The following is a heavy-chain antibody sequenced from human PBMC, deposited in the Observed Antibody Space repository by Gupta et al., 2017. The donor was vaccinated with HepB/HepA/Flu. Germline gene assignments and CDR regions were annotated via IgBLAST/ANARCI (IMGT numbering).Heavy chain of an antibody. CDR3: ARHGSTSCCYYMDV. CDR2: IYYSGST. CDR1: GGSISSSSYY. V-gene: IGHV4-39*01. J-gene: IGHJ6*03. Sequence: QLQLQESGPGLVKPSETLSLTCTVSGGSISSSSYYWGWIRQPPGKGLEWIGSIYYSGSTYYNPSLKSRVTISVDTSKNQFSLKLSSVTAADTAVYYCARHGSTSCCYYMDVWGKGTTVTVSS. D-gene: IGHD2-2*01.